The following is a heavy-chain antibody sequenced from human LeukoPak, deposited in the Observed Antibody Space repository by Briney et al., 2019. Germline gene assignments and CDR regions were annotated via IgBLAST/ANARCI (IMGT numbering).Heavy chain of an antibody. Sequence: SETLSLTCAVSGGSISSGGYSWSWIRQPPGKGLEWIGYIYHSGSTYYNPSLKSRVTISVDRSKNQFSLKLSSVTAADTAVYHCARGGSNFDYWGQGALVTVSS. V-gene: IGHV4-30-2*01. CDR3: ARGGSNFDY. CDR2: IYHSGST. D-gene: IGHD2/OR15-2a*01. CDR1: GGSISSGGYS. J-gene: IGHJ4*02.